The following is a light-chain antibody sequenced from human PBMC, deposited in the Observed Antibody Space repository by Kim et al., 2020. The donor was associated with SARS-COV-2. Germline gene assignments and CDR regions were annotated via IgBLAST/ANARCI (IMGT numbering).Light chain of an antibody. V-gene: IGLV1-47*01. CDR3: ATWDDSVSGWV. CDR1: SSNLGSNY. J-gene: IGLJ3*02. CDR2: RNN. Sequence: GERVTISCSGSSSNLGSNYVSWYQQLPGTAPKLLSYRNNPRPSGVPDRFSGSKSGTSASLASSGLRSEDEADYYCATWDDSVSGWVFGGGTQLTVL.